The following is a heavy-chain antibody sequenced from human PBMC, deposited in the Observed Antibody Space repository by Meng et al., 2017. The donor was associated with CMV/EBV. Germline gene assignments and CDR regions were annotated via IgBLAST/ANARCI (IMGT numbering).Heavy chain of an antibody. CDR3: RLGHYSQD. CDR2: IKNDGSER. D-gene: IGHD4-17*01. V-gene: IGHV3-7*02. CDR1: GLPISNYW. J-gene: IGHJ4*02. Sequence: VYVVESGGGLVQPGGSLRLSCAASGLPISNYWMSWVRQAPGKGLEWVANIKNDGSERYYADSVKGRFSISRDNADNSLYLQMNNLRAEDTAVYYCRLGHYSQDWGQGTLVTVSS.